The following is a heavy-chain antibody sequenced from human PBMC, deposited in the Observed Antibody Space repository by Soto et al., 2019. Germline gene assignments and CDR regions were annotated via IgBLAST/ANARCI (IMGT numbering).Heavy chain of an antibody. V-gene: IGHV1-18*01. CDR2: ISAFNGNT. D-gene: IGHD3-10*01. J-gene: IGHJ4*02. CDR3: ARDDPRYYCGSGSFSDDY. Sequence: QVQLVQSEAEVKKPGASVKVSCKASGYTFTSYGISWVRQAPGQGLEWMGWISAFNGNTNYAQKLQGRVTITPDTPTSTAYMELRSLRSDDTAVYDCARDDPRYYCGSGSFSDDYWGQGTLVTVSS. CDR1: GYTFTSYG.